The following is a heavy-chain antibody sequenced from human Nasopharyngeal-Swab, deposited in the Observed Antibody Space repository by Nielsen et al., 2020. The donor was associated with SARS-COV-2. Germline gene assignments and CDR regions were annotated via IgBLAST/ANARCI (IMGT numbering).Heavy chain of an antibody. CDR1: GFTFSSYA. D-gene: IGHD4-17*01. Sequence: GESLKIFCAASGFTFSSYAMSWVRQAPGKGLEWVSAISGSGGSTYYADSVKGRFTISRDNSKNTLYLQMNSLRAEDTAVYYCAKPSPDYGDYGRNYWGQGTLVTVSS. CDR3: AKPSPDYGDYGRNY. CDR2: ISGSGGST. V-gene: IGHV3-23*01. J-gene: IGHJ4*02.